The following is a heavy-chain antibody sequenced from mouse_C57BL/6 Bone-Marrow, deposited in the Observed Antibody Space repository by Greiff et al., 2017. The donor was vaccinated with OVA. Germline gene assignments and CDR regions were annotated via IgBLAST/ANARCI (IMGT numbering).Heavy chain of an antibody. V-gene: IGHV1-22*01. CDR2: INPNNGGT. CDR3: ARAPYYDGSSPWYFDV. CDR1: GYTFTDYN. Sequence: VQLQQSGPELVKPGASVKMSCKASGYTFTDYNMHWVKQSHGKSLEWIGYINPNNGGTSYNQKFKGKATLTVNKSSSTAYMELRSLTAEDSAVYYCARAPYYDGSSPWYFDVWGTGTTVTVSS. D-gene: IGHD1-1*01. J-gene: IGHJ1*03.